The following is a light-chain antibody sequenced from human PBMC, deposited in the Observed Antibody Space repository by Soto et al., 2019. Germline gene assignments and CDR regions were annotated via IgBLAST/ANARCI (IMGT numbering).Light chain of an antibody. CDR1: SSDIGRYNL. CDR2: EAT. J-gene: IGLJ3*02. CDR3: SLYASTNTFM. Sequence: QSALTQPASVSGSPGPSITLSCTGTSSDIGRYNLVSWYQQHPGKPPKLMIYEATKRPSGVSNRFSGSKSGNTASLTISGLQAEDEADYYCSLYASTNTFMFGGGTKLTVL. V-gene: IGLV2-23*02.